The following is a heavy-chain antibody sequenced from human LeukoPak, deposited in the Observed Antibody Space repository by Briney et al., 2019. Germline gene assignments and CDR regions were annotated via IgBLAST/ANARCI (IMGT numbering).Heavy chain of an antibody. CDR3: ARHPIAAAGTSEFDP. V-gene: IGHV4-59*08. Sequence: ASETLSLTCTVSGGSISYYYWSWIRQPPGKGLEWIGYIYYSGSTNYNPSLKSRVTISVDTSKNQFSLKLSSVTAADTAVYYCARHPIAAAGTSEFDPWGQGTLVTVSS. CDR1: GGSISYYY. CDR2: IYYSGST. J-gene: IGHJ5*02. D-gene: IGHD6-13*01.